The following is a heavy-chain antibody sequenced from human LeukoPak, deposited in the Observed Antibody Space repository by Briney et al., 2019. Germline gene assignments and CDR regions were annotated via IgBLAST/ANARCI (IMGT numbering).Heavy chain of an antibody. J-gene: IGHJ3*02. CDR1: GGSISSYY. D-gene: IGHD6-19*01. V-gene: IGHV4-59*01. CDR2: IYYSWSS. CDR3: AREADSSGWYGDALDI. Sequence: PSQTLSLTCTVSGGSISSYYWSWIRQPPAKGREGGGYIYYSWSSNFNPSLTRRVTISVGTTKNQFSLKLSAVTAADTAVYYCAREADSSGWYGDALDIWGQGTMVTVSS.